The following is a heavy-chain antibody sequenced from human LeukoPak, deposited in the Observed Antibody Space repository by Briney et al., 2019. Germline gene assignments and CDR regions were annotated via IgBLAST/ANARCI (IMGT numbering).Heavy chain of an antibody. CDR3: ARHERWLPASGAFDI. CDR1: GGSISSYY. V-gene: IGHV4-4*07. D-gene: IGHD5-24*01. J-gene: IGHJ3*02. Sequence: SETLSLTCTVSGGSISSYYWSWIRQPAGKGLEWIGRIYTSGSTNYNPSLKSRVTISVDTSKNQFSLKLSSVAAADTAVYYCARHERWLPASGAFDIWGQGTMVTVSS. CDR2: IYTSGST.